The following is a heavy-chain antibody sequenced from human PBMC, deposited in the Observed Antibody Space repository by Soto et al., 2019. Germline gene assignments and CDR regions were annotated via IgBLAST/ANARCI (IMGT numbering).Heavy chain of an antibody. CDR3: ARSLSSAWAHFDF. CDR1: GVSLSGDY. J-gene: IGHJ4*02. Sequence: PSETLSLTCTVSGVSLSGDYWSWIRQPPGKGLEWIGYVYYSGSSNYNPSFKSRLTMSVDTSKNQFSLRLASVTAADTAVYYCARSLSSAWAHFDFWGQGTLVTVPQ. D-gene: IGHD3-22*01. CDR2: VYYSGSS. V-gene: IGHV4-59*01.